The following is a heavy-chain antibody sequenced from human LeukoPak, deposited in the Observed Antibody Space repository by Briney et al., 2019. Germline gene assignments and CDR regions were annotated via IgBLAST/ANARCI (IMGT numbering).Heavy chain of an antibody. CDR1: GFTFSSYA. Sequence: PGGSLRLSCAASGFTFSSYAMHWVRQAPGKGLEWVAVISYGGSNKYYADSVKGRFTISRDNSKNTLYLQMNSLRAEDTAVYYCARGGVAAPLKYFQHWGQGTLVTVSS. CDR3: ARGGVAAPLKYFQH. V-gene: IGHV3-30-3*01. J-gene: IGHJ1*01. D-gene: IGHD6-13*01. CDR2: ISYGGSNK.